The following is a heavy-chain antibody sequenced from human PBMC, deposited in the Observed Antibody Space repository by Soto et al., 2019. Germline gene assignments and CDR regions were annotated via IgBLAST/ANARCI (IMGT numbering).Heavy chain of an antibody. Sequence: QVQLVQSRAEVKRPGSSVKVSCKASGDTFSFYSINWVRQAPGLVLEWMGRVNPILSLSNYAQRFQGRVTMTADKSTSTAYMVISSLRSEDTAIYYCATSYGSGYRAFDYWGQGAQVIVSS. D-gene: IGHD3-10*01. CDR3: ATSYGSGYRAFDY. V-gene: IGHV1-69*02. J-gene: IGHJ4*02. CDR1: GDTFSFYS. CDR2: VNPILSLS.